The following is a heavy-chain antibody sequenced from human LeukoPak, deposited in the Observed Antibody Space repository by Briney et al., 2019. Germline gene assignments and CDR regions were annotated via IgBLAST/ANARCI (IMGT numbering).Heavy chain of an antibody. V-gene: IGHV1-24*01. CDR2: FDPEDGET. CDR1: GYTLTELS. D-gene: IGHD3-10*01. CDR3: ATGITMVRGVIVTFDY. J-gene: IGHJ4*02. Sequence: ASVKVSCKVSGYTLTELSMHWVRQAPGKGLEWMGGFDPEDGETIYAQEFQGRVTMTEDTSTDTAYMELSSLRSEDTAVYYCATGITMVRGVIVTFDYWGQGTLVTVSS.